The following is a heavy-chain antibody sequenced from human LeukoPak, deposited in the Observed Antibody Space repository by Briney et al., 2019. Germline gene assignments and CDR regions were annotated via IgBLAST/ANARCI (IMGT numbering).Heavy chain of an antibody. Sequence: PGRSLRLSCAASGFTFSNSGMHWVRQAPGKGLEWVAIIWSDGNNKYYADSVKGRITISRDNSKNTLYLEMNSLRIEDTAIYYCAKDAGGSRYYMDVWGKGTTVTVSS. D-gene: IGHD1-26*01. J-gene: IGHJ6*03. V-gene: IGHV3-30*18. CDR1: GFTFSNSG. CDR2: IWSDGNNK. CDR3: AKDAGGSRYYMDV.